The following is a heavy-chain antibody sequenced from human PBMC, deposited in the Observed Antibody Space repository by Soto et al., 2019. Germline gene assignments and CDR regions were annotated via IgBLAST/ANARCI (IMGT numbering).Heavy chain of an antibody. Sequence: QVQLQESGPGLVKPSETLSLTCSVSGGSISSYYWSWIRQPPGKGLEWIGSIYYSGSTKYNPSLTGRATLSVDTLKYQSSLKLGAVTAADTALYYGARAAYVGNSFLSSYYGMDVWGQGTTVTVSS. J-gene: IGHJ6*02. V-gene: IGHV4-59*12. CDR2: IYYSGST. D-gene: IGHD3-16*01. CDR3: ARAAYVGNSFLSSYYGMDV. CDR1: GGSISSYY.